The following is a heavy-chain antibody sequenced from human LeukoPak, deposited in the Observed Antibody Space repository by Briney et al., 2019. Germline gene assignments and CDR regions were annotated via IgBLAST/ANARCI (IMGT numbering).Heavy chain of an antibody. CDR3: AKDDSSSWFDY. D-gene: IGHD6-13*01. J-gene: IGHJ4*02. CDR1: GISFSNYA. CDR2: IGNDGST. Sequence: GGSLRLSCAASGISFSNYAMSWVRQTPGKGLEWVSTIGNDGSTYYAPSVKGRFTISRDNSKNTLFLQMNSLRVGDTAVYYCAKDDSSSWFDYWRQGTLVTDSS. V-gene: IGHV3-23*01.